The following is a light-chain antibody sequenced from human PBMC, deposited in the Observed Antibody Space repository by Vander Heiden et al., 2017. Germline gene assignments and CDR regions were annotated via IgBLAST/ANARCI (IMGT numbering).Light chain of an antibody. J-gene: IGKJ1*01. V-gene: IGKV3-15*01. CDR2: VAS. Sequence: QQKPGQAPRLLIYVASTRATGIPASFSGSGSGTEFTLTISSLQYEDFAVYYCQQYNNWPPWTFGQGTKVEIK. CDR3: QQYNNWPPWT.